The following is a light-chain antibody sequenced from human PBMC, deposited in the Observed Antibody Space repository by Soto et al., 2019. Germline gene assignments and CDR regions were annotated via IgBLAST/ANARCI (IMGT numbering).Light chain of an antibody. CDR3: QHYDTYSCT. CDR2: KAS. J-gene: IGKJ2*02. Sequence: DIQMTQSPSTLSAFVGDRVTITCRASQSISNWLAWYQQKPGKAPKLLIYKASSLESGVPSRFSGSGYGTEFTLTISSLQPDDFATYYCQHYDTYSCTFGQGTKLEIK. V-gene: IGKV1-5*03. CDR1: QSISNW.